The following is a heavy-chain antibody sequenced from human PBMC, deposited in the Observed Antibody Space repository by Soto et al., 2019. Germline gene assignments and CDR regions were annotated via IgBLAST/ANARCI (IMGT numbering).Heavy chain of an antibody. CDR1: GFTFNNYA. V-gene: IGHV3-23*01. Sequence: PGGSLRLSCAASGFTFNNYAMNWVRQAPGKGLGWVATISGTGGSTYYADSVKGRFTISRDNSKNTLYLQMNSLRVEDTAVYYCAKDRIGGNFYYWGQGTQVTVSS. J-gene: IGHJ4*02. CDR2: ISGTGGST. CDR3: AKDRIGGNFYY.